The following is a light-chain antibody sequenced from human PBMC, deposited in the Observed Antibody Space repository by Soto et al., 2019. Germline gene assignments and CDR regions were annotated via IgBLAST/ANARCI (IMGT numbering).Light chain of an antibody. J-gene: IGKJ3*01. Sequence: DIQVTQSPSTLSASVGDRVTITCRASQSISSWLAWYQQKPGKAPKLLIYDASSLESGVPSRFSGSGSGTEFTLTISSLQPDDFATYYCQKYNTYSFTFGPGTKVDIK. CDR2: DAS. CDR3: QKYNTYSFT. CDR1: QSISSW. V-gene: IGKV1-5*01.